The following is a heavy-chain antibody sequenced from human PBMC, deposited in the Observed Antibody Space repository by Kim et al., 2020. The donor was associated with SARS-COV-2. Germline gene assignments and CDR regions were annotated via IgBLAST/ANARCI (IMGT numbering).Heavy chain of an antibody. J-gene: IGHJ3*02. CDR3: ARLRWWEPTPHPGPGGAFYI. Sequence: SGPTLVKPTETLTLTCTVSGFSLSNARMGVSWIRQPPGKALEWLAHIFSNDEKSYSTSLKSRLTISKDTSKSQVVLTMTNMDPVDTATYYCARLRWWEPTPHPGPGGAFYIWGQGTMVTVSS. D-gene: IGHD2-15*01. V-gene: IGHV2-26*01. CDR1: GFSLSNARMG. CDR2: IFSNDEK.